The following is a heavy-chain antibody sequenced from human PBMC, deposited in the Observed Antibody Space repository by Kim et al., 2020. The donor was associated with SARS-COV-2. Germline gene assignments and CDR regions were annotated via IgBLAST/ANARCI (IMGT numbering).Heavy chain of an antibody. CDR1: GGSISSYY. V-gene: IGHV4-59*13. CDR2: IYYSGST. J-gene: IGHJ3*02. Sequence: SETLSLTCTVSGGSISSYYWSWIRQPPGKGLEWIGYIYYSGSTNYNPSLKSRVTISVDTSKNQFSLKLSSVTAADTAVYYCASSPSGSYFVWAFDIWGQGTMVTVSS. CDR3: ASSPSGSYFVWAFDI. D-gene: IGHD1-26*01.